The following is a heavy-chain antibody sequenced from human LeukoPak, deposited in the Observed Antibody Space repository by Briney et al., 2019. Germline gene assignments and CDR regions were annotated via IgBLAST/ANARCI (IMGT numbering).Heavy chain of an antibody. Sequence: ETSETLSLTCAVSGGSISSNSYHWGWIRQPPGKGLEWIGSIYYSGSTYYNPSLKSRVTISVDTSKNQFSLKLSSVTAADTAVYYCARDPGLGGGPGSCYSYYYYYMDVWGKGTTVTVSS. V-gene: IGHV4-39*07. CDR3: ARDPGLGGGPGSCYSYYYYYMDV. D-gene: IGHD3-10*01. CDR1: GGSISSNSYH. J-gene: IGHJ6*03. CDR2: IYYSGST.